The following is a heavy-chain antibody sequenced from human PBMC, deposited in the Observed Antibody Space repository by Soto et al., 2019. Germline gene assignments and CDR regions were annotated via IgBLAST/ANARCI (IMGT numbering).Heavy chain of an antibody. CDR1: GGSIGTYY. J-gene: IGHJ4*02. Sequence: PSETLSLTCTVSGGSIGTYYWSWIRQPPGKGLEWIGYIYYSGTTNYSPSLKSRLTMSVDTSNQFSLKLNSVTAADTAVYYCARGGYNFDSWGQGTLVTVSS. D-gene: IGHD5-18*01. CDR2: IYYSGTT. CDR3: ARGGYNFDS. V-gene: IGHV4-59*01.